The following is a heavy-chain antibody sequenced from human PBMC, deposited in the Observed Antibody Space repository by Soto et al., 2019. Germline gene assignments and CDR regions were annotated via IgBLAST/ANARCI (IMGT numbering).Heavy chain of an antibody. D-gene: IGHD1-1*01. V-gene: IGHV4-39*02. Sequence: PPDTPTLTCSDPGASISDRDYYCAWLLQRPRKGLEWYGNIYYVRRTYYHPSFRGRQTLTVDTSKNHFSPKLGSLTAADTAIYYCASLQVPGNFDYWGQGTLLTVSS. CDR3: ASLQVPGNFDY. CDR2: IYYVRRT. J-gene: IGHJ4*02. CDR1: GASISDRDYY.